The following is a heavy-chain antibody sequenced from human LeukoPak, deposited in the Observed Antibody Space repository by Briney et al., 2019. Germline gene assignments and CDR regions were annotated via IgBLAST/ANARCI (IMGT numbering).Heavy chain of an antibody. CDR2: IRDDGSKK. CDR3: AKPHGP. CDR1: GFTFSSNG. V-gene: IGHV3-30*02. Sequence: GGSLRLSCAGRGFTFSSNGMQWGGKAPGKGREGVAFIRDDGSKKDYADSVKGRFTISRDNSKNTLYLQMNSLRAEDTAVYYCAKPHGPGGQGTLVTVSS. J-gene: IGHJ4*02.